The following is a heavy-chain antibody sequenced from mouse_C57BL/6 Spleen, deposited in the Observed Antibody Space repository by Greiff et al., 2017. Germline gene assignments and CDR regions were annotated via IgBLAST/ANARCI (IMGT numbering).Heavy chain of an antibody. Sequence: QVQLQQPGAELVKPGASVKLSCKASGYTFTSYWMHWVKQRPGRGLEWIGRIDPNSGGTKYNEQFQSTATLTVVKPSSTADMQLSSLTSEESAVYYCARHSGSSLYWYCDVWGTGTTGTVSS. D-gene: IGHD1-1*01. CDR1: GYTFTSYW. CDR2: IDPNSGGT. J-gene: IGHJ1*03. CDR3: ARHSGSSLYWYCDV. V-gene: IGHV1-72*01.